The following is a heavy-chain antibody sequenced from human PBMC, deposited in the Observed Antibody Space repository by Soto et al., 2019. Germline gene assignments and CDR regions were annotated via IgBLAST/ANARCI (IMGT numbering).Heavy chain of an antibody. CDR3: ARHPRGYSGYDSTSPLDY. Sequence: PGESLKISCKGSVYSFTSYCISWVRQMPGKGLEWMGSIVPSDSYTNYSPSFQCHVTISADKSISTAYLQWNSLKASDTAMYYCARHPRGYSGYDSTSPLDYWGQGTLVTVSS. CDR2: IVPSDSYT. D-gene: IGHD5-12*01. CDR1: VYSFTSYC. V-gene: IGHV5-10-1*01. J-gene: IGHJ4*02.